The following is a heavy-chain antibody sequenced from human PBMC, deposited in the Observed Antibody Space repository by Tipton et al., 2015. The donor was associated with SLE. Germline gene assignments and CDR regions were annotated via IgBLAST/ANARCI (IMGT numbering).Heavy chain of an antibody. V-gene: IGHV5-51*01. Sequence: QLVQSGAEVKKPGESLKISCQASGYSFTDYWIGWGRQMPGKGLEWMGIIYPGASDTRYSPSFQGQVTISADKSISTAYLQWSSLKASDTAMYYCARHETLTTPFDYWGQGTLVTVSS. CDR3: ARHETLTTPFDY. J-gene: IGHJ4*02. CDR1: GYSFTDYW. CDR2: IYPGASDT. D-gene: IGHD4-11*01.